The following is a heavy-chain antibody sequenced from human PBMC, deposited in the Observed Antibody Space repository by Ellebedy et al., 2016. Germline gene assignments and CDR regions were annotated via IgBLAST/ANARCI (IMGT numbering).Heavy chain of an antibody. V-gene: IGHV4-34*01. J-gene: IGHJ3*02. Sequence: SETLSLXCAVYGGSFSGYYWSWIRQPPGKGLEWIGEINHSGSTNYNPSLKSRVTISVDTSKNQFSLKLSSVTAADTAVYYCARGRIAARPGAFDIWGQGTMVTVSS. CDR3: ARGRIAARPGAFDI. D-gene: IGHD6-6*01. CDR2: INHSGST. CDR1: GGSFSGYY.